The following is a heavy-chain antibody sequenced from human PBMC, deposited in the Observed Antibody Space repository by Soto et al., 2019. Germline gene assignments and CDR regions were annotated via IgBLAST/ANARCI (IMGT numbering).Heavy chain of an antibody. V-gene: IGHV1-69*01. CDR1: GGTFSSYA. J-gene: IGHJ6*02. D-gene: IGHD6-13*01. CDR2: IIPIFGTA. Sequence: QVQLVQSGAEVKKPGSSVKVSCKASGGTFSSYAISWVRQAPGQGLEWMGGIIPIFGTANYAQKFQGRVTITADESTSTAYMELSSLRSEDTAVYYCARKEPKEDRQQLVPYYYYGMDVWGQGTTVTVSS. CDR3: ARKEPKEDRQQLVPYYYYGMDV.